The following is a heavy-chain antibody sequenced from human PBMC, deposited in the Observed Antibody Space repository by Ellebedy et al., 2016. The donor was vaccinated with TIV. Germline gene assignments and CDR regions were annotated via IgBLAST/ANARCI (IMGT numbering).Heavy chain of an antibody. CDR2: ISPSGTTI. V-gene: IGHV3-11*01. CDR1: GFTFSDYY. CDR3: VNYYGSGATRNWFDP. Sequence: GESLKISCAASGFTFSDYYMSWIRQAPGRGPEWVSYISPSGTTIFYADSVRGRFTIPRDDAQKSVYLQMNSLRAEDTAKYYCVNYYGSGATRNWFDPWGQGTLVTVSS. J-gene: IGHJ5*02. D-gene: IGHD3-10*01.